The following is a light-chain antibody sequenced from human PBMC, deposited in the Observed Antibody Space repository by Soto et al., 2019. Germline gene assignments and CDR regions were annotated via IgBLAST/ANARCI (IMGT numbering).Light chain of an antibody. CDR2: GAS. CDR1: QSVSSSY. J-gene: IGKJ4*01. V-gene: IGKV3-20*01. CDR3: QQYDNSPLT. Sequence: IGLTQSPATLSLTPEERATLSCRPSQSVSSSYLAWYQQKPGQAPRLLIYGASNRATGIPDRFSGSGSGTDFTLTISRLEPEDFAVYYCQQYDNSPLTFGGGTKVDI.